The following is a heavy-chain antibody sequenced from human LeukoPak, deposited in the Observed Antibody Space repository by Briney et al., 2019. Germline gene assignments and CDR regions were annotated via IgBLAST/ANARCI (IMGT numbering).Heavy chain of an antibody. CDR3: ARLSGFTETSHLDS. J-gene: IGHJ4*02. CDR2: IEKDGSDK. CDR1: EFTFSNFW. V-gene: IGHV3-7*01. Sequence: GGSLRLSCTASEFTFSNFWMTWVRQAPGKGLEWVASIEKDGSDKYYMDSVTGRFTISRDNAKTSLYLQMNSLRADDTAVYYCARLSGFTETSHLDSWGQGALVTVSS. D-gene: IGHD6-25*01.